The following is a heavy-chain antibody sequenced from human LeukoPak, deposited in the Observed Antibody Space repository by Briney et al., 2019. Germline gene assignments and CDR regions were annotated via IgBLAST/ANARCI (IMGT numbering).Heavy chain of an antibody. J-gene: IGHJ1*01. CDR2: IKTDGSEK. V-gene: IGHV3-7*01. Sequence: GGSLRLSCEGSGFTFSNYWMGWVRKARGKGLQWVANIKTDGSEKYYVDSVKGRFTISRDNAKNSLYLQMNTLSAEDTAVYYCATYSSLNRREFQFWGQGTLLTVSS. CDR1: GFTFSNYW. D-gene: IGHD3-22*01. CDR3: ATYSSLNRREFQF.